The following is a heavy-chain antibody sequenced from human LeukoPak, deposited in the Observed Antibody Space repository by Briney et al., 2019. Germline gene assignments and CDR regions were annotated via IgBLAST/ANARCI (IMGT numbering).Heavy chain of an antibody. CDR1: GYNFYAYD. CDR3: AREPMRGRAGDNAFDT. CDR2: MNPNSGNR. V-gene: IGHV1-8*02. J-gene: IGHJ3*02. Sequence: ASVKVSCKASGYNFYAYDINWVRQATGQGLEWMGWMNPNSGNRGYAQKFQGRVTMTRDTSTSTAYMELNSLTSEDTAVYHCAREPMRGRAGDNAFDTWGQGTVVTVSS. D-gene: IGHD7-27*01.